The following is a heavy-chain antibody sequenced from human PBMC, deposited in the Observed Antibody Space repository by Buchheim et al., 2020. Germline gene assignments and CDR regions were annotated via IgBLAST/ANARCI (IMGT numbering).Heavy chain of an antibody. Sequence: EVQLLESGGGLVQPGGSLRLSCAASGFTFSSYAMSWVRQAPGKGLEWVSAISGSGGSTYYADSVKGRFTISRDNSKNKLYLQMNSLRAEDTAVYYCAKEIRVGYDFWRDYYGMDVWGQGTT. CDR1: GFTFSSYA. V-gene: IGHV3-23*01. D-gene: IGHD3-3*01. J-gene: IGHJ6*02. CDR3: AKEIRVGYDFWRDYYGMDV. CDR2: ISGSGGST.